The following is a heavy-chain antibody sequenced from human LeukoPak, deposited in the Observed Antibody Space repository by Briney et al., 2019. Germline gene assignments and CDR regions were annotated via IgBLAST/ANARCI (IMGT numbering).Heavy chain of an antibody. Sequence: GGSLRLSCAASGFSFSVYWMHWVRQAPGKGPVWVSRIKTDGSITDYADSVKGRFTISRDNAKNTLYLQMNSLRAEDTAVYYCAKEGLRYFDWLIDYWGQGTLVTVSS. CDR3: AKEGLRYFDWLIDY. J-gene: IGHJ4*02. D-gene: IGHD3-9*01. CDR2: IKTDGSIT. V-gene: IGHV3-74*01. CDR1: GFSFSVYW.